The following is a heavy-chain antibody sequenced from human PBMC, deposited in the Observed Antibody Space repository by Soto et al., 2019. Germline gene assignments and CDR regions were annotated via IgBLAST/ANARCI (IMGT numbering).Heavy chain of an antibody. V-gene: IGHV4-39*01. CDR1: GGSISSSSYY. J-gene: IGHJ4*02. Sequence: SETLSLTCTVSGGSISSSSYYWGWIRQPPGKGLEWIGSIYYSGSTYYNPSLKSRVTISVDTSKNQFSLKLSSVTAADTAMYYCARLMVRGSCFDYWGQGTLVTVSS. D-gene: IGHD3-10*01. CDR3: ARLMVRGSCFDY. CDR2: IYYSGST.